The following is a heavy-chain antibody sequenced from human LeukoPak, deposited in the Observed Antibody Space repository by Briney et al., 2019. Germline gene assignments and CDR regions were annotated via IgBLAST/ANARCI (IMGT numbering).Heavy chain of an antibody. CDR1: GYTFTSYG. CDR2: ISAYNGNT. CDR3: ARDPYYDFWSGYSSWFDP. J-gene: IGHJ5*02. D-gene: IGHD3-3*01. Sequence: ASVKASCKASGYTFTSYGISWVRQAPGQGLEWMGWISAYNGNTNYAQKLQGRVTMTTDTSTSTAYMELRSLRSDDTAVYYCARDPYYDFWSGYSSWFDPWGQGTLVTVSS. V-gene: IGHV1-18*01.